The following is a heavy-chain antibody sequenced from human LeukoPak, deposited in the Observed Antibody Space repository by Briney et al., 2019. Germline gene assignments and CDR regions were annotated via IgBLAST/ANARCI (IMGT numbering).Heavy chain of an antibody. D-gene: IGHD3-3*01. CDR1: GFTFSSYA. Sequence: PGGSLRLSCAASGFTFSSYAMHWVRQAPGKGLEWVAVISYDGSNKYYADSVKGRFTISRDNAKNSLYLQMNSLRAEDTAVYYCARDPYFWSGYRNFDPWGQGTLVTVSS. CDR3: ARDPYFWSGYRNFDP. J-gene: IGHJ5*02. CDR2: ISYDGSNK. V-gene: IGHV3-30-3*01.